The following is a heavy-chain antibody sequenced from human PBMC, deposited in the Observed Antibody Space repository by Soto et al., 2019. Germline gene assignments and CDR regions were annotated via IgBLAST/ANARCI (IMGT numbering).Heavy chain of an antibody. CDR3: ATRTYGDYVYYYYGMDV. D-gene: IGHD4-17*01. V-gene: IGHV1-69*13. CDR2: LIPIFGTA. CDR1: GGTFSSYA. Sequence: SVKVSCKASGGTFSSYAISWVRQAPGQGLEWMGGLIPIFGTANYAQKFQGRVTITADESTSTAYMALSSLRSEDTAVYYCATRTYGDYVYYYYGMDVWGQGTTVTVSS. J-gene: IGHJ6*02.